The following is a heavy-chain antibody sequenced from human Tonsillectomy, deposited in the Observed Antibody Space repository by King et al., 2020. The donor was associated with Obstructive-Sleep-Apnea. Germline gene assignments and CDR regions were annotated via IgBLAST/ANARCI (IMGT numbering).Heavy chain of an antibody. CDR2: INPSEAYI. J-gene: IGHJ4*02. D-gene: IGHD2-15*01. CDR1: GYTFTSYW. V-gene: IGHV5-10-1*03. Sequence: QLVQSGAEVKTPGESLRISCQGSGYTFTSYWITWVLQRLGKGLEWRGRINPSEAYISYSPSFQGHFTIAADKSISTAYLQWSRLNASDTAMYYCARSDSGVAGVDYWGQGTLVTVSS. CDR3: ARSDSGVAGVDY.